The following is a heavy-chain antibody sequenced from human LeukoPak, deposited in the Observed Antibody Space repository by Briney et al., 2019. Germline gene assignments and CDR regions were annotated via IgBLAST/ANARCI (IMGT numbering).Heavy chain of an antibody. D-gene: IGHD2-2*01. CDR3: VRGYCSSTSCYDTPNFDY. CDR1: GFTFSSYA. Sequence: PGGSLRLSCSASGFTFSSYAMHWVRQAPGKGLKYVSAISSNGGSTYYADSVKGRFTISRDNSKNTLYLQMSSLRAEDTAVYYCVRGYCSSTSCYDTPNFDYWGQGTLVTVSS. CDR2: ISSNGGST. J-gene: IGHJ4*02. V-gene: IGHV3-64D*06.